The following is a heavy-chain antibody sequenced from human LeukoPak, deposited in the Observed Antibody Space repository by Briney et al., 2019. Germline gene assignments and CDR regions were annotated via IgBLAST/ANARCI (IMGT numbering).Heavy chain of an antibody. CDR1: GYIFTNYG. J-gene: IGHJ6*02. V-gene: IGHV1-69*13. CDR2: IIPIFGTA. CDR3: AREIGSGSYRPMDV. D-gene: IGHD3-10*01. Sequence: SVKVSCKTSGYIFTNYGVSWVRQAPGQGLEWMGGIIPIFGTANYAQKFQGRVTITADESTSTAYMELSSLRSEDTAVYYCAREIGSGSYRPMDVWGQGTTVTVSS.